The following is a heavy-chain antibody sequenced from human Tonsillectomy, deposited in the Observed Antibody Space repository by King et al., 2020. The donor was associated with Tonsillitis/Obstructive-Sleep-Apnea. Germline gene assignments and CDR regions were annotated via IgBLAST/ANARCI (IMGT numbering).Heavy chain of an antibody. D-gene: IGHD2-2*02. CDR3: ARGMHCSSTSCYRFDP. J-gene: IGHJ5*02. Sequence: QLVQSGAEVKKPGASVKVSCKASGYTFTSYGISWVRQAPGQGLEWMGWISVYNGNTNYAQKLQGRVTMTTDTSTSPAYMELRSLKSDDTAVYYCARGMHCSSTSCYRFDPWGQGTLVTVSS. V-gene: IGHV1-18*01. CDR1: GYTFTSYG. CDR2: ISVYNGNT.